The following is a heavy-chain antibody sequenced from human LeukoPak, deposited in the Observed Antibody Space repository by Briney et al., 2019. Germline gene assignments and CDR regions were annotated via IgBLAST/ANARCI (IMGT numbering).Heavy chain of an antibody. Sequence: ASVKVSCKASGYTFAKFYIHWVRQAPGQGLEWMGIINPSGGTTSYAQKFQGRVSMTRDTSTSTVYMELSSLRSEDTAVYYCARDNRGERTPGWGYGGFDIWGQGTMASVSS. J-gene: IGHJ3*02. D-gene: IGHD3-16*01. CDR1: GYTFAKFY. CDR3: ARDNRGERTPGWGYGGFDI. V-gene: IGHV1-46*01. CDR2: INPSGGTT.